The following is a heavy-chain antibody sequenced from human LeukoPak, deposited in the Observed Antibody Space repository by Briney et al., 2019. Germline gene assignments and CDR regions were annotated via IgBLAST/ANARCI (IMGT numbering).Heavy chain of an antibody. CDR2: IKQDGSEK. CDR1: GFTFSSYW. CDR3: ARDYYDILTGYYTGNWFDP. J-gene: IGHJ5*02. V-gene: IGHV3-7*01. Sequence: GGSLRLSCAASGFTFSSYWMSWVRQAPEKGLEWGANIKQDGSEKYYVDSVKGRFTISRDNAKNSMYLQMNSLRAEDTAVYYCARDYYDILTGYYTGNWFDPWGQGTLVTVSS. D-gene: IGHD3-9*01.